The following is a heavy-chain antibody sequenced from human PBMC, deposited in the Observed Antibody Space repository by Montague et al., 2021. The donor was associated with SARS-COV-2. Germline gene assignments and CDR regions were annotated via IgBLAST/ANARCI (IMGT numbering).Heavy chain of an antibody. Sequence: SLRLSCAASGFTVSSNYMSWVRQAPGKGLEWVSVIYSGGSTYYADSVTGRFTISRDNSKNTLYLQMNSLRAEDTAVYYCARGGLGMVRGVIYYYGMDVWGQGATVTVSS. CDR2: IYSGGST. CDR1: GFTVSSNY. V-gene: IGHV3-66*01. D-gene: IGHD3-10*01. J-gene: IGHJ6*02. CDR3: ARGGLGMVRGVIYYYGMDV.